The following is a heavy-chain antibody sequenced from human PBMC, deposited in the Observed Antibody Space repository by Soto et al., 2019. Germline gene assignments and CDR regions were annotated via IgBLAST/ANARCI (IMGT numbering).Heavy chain of an antibody. CDR2: IVVGSGNT. CDR3: AADVSSGWCDY. Sequence: SVKVSCKASGFTFTSSAVQWVRQARGQRLEWIGWIVVGSGNTNYAQKFQERVTISRDMSTSTAYMELSSLRSEDTAVYYCAADVSSGWCDYWGQGTLVTVSS. V-gene: IGHV1-58*01. CDR1: GFTFTSSA. D-gene: IGHD6-19*01. J-gene: IGHJ4*02.